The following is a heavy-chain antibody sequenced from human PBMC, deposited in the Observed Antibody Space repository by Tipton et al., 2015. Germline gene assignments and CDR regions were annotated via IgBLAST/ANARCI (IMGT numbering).Heavy chain of an antibody. D-gene: IGHD6-6*01. J-gene: IGHJ4*02. CDR3: ATGRSIAARPFDY. CDR1: AYSISTDYY. Sequence: TLSLTCAVSAYSISTDYYWSWIRQPPGKGLEWIGYIYNSGSTNYNPSLKSRVTISVDTSKNQLSLKLSSVTAADTAVYYCATGRSIAARPFDYWGQGTLVTVSS. CDR2: IYNSGST. V-gene: IGHV4-38-2*01.